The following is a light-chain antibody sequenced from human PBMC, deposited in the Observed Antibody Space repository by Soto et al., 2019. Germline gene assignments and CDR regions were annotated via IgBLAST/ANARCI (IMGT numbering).Light chain of an antibody. CDR2: DAS. V-gene: IGKV1-33*01. CDR3: QQSNDLVS. Sequence: DIKMTQSPSSLSASVGDRVTITCQASQDINNYVNWYQQKPGKAPKILIFDASTLKTGVPSRFSGSGSGTDFSFTISSLQPEDIATYYCQQSNDLVSFGQGTRLEIK. CDR1: QDINNY. J-gene: IGKJ5*01.